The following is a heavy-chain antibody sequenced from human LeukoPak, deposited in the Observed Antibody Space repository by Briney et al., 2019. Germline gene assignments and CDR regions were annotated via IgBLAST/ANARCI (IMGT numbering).Heavy chain of an antibody. Sequence: SETLSLTCTVSGGSISSYYWSWIRQPPGKGLEWIGYIYYSGSTNYNPSLKSRVTISVDTSKNQFSLKLSSVTAADTAVYYCARARFGDRRFDPWGQGTLVTVSS. CDR3: ARARFGDRRFDP. V-gene: IGHV4-59*01. J-gene: IGHJ5*02. CDR1: GGSISSYY. CDR2: IYYSGST. D-gene: IGHD3-10*01.